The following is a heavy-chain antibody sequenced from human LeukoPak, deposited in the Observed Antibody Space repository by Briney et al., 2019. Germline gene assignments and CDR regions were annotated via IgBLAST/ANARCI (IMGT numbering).Heavy chain of an antibody. CDR1: GYTFTSYG. CDR2: ISANNGNT. J-gene: IGHJ4*02. CDR3: ARLSSGVVTAAPDY. Sequence: GASVKVSCKASGYTFTSYGISWVRQAPGQGLEWMGWISANNGNTNYAQKLQGRVTMTTDTSTSTAYMELRSLRSDDTAVYYCARLSSGVVTAAPDYWGQGTLVTVSS. V-gene: IGHV1-18*01. D-gene: IGHD4-23*01.